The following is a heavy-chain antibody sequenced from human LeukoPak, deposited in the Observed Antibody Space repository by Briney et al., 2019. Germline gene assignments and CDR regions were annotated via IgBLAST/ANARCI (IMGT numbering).Heavy chain of an antibody. V-gene: IGHV3-48*04. D-gene: IGHD4-17*01. CDR3: AKGRGLSYDYGVDY. CDR2: ISTSSNTI. CDR1: GFTFSSYS. Sequence: PGGSLRLSCATSGFTFSSYSMNWVRQAPGKGLEWVSYISTSSNTIYYVDSVKGRFTISRDNTKNSLYLQMNSLRAEDMALYYCAKGRGLSYDYGVDYWGQGTLVTVSS. J-gene: IGHJ4*02.